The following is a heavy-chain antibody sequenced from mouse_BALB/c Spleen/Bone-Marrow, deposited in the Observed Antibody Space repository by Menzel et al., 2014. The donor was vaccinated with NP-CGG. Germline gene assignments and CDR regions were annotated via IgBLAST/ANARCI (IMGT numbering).Heavy chain of an antibody. V-gene: IGHV2-6*02. Sequence: LVKSRPDLVPTSQRLTIPCTVSGISLSSYGVHWVRQPPGKGLEWLVVVWSDGSPTYNSALKSRLSIRKVNSTSPVFLKRSILQTDDTAIYYGARSLRAYAMYYCSDGTSAAVSS. CDR1: GISLSSYG. CDR2: VWSDGSP. J-gene: IGHJ4*01. D-gene: IGHD1-2*01. CDR3: ARSLRAYAMYY.